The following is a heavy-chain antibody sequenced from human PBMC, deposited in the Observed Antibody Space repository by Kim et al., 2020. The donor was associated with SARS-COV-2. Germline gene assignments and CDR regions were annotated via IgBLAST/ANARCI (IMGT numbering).Heavy chain of an antibody. J-gene: IGHJ6*02. Sequence: ASVKVSCKASGYTFTGYYMHWVRQAPGQGLEWMGWINPNSGGTNYAQKFQGWVTMTRDTSISTAYMELSRLRSDDTAVYYCSSGGLLWFGEASPLYYYYGMDVWGQGTTVTVS. V-gene: IGHV1-2*04. D-gene: IGHD3-10*01. CDR3: SSGGLLWFGEASPLYYYYGMDV. CDR1: GYTFTGYY. CDR2: INPNSGGT.